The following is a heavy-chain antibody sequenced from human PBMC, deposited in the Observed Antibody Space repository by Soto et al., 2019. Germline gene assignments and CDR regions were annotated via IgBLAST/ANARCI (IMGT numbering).Heavy chain of an antibody. CDR3: APHYYGSGSYYNVGWFDP. V-gene: IGHV4-39*01. D-gene: IGHD3-10*01. CDR1: GGSISSSSYY. CDR2: IYYSGST. J-gene: IGHJ5*02. Sequence: PSETLCLTCTVSGGSISSSSYYWGWIRQPPGKGLEWIGSIYYSGSTYYNPSLKSRVTISVDTSKNQFSLKLSSVTAADTAVYYCAPHYYGSGSYYNVGWFDPWGQGTLVTVSS.